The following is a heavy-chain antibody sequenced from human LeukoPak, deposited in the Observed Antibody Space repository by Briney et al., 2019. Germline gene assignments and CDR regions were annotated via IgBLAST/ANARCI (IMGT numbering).Heavy chain of an antibody. D-gene: IGHD6-13*01. V-gene: IGHV1-46*01. CDR2: INPSGGST. CDR1: GYTFTSYY. Sequence: ASVKVSCKASGYTFTSYYIHWVRQAPGQGLEWMGIINPSGGSTSYAQKFQGRVTMTRDMSTSTVYMELRSLGSDDTAVYYCARVRGEQQLVRNWFDPWGQGTLVTVSS. CDR3: ARVRGEQQLVRNWFDP. J-gene: IGHJ5*02.